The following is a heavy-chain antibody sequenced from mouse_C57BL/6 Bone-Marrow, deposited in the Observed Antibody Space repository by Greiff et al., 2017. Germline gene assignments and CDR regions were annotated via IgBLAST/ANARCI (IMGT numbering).Heavy chain of an antibody. J-gene: IGHJ1*03. Sequence: VQLQQPGAELVMPGASVKLSCKASGYTFTSYWMHWVKQRPGQGLEWIGEIDPSDSYTNYNQKFKGKSTLTVDKSSSTAYMQRSSLTSEDSAVYYCARDGGGLPSWYFDVWGTGTTVTVSS. CDR2: IDPSDSYT. CDR1: GYTFTSYW. V-gene: IGHV1-69*01. D-gene: IGHD2-4*01. CDR3: ARDGGGLPSWYFDV.